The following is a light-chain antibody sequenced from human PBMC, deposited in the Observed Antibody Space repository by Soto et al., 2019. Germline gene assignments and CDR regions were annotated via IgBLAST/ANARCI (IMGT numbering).Light chain of an antibody. CDR3: QSYDSSLSGFYV. J-gene: IGLJ1*01. Sequence: QSVLTQPPSVSGAPGQRVTISCTGSSSNIGGGYDVHWYQQLPGTAPKLLIYGNSNRPSGVPDRFSGSKSGTSASLAITGLQAEDEAEYYCQSYDSSLSGFYVFGTGTKLTVL. V-gene: IGLV1-40*01. CDR1: SSNIGGGYD. CDR2: GNS.